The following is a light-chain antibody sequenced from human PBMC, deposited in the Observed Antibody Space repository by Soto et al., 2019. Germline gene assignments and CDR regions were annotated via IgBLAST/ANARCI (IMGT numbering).Light chain of an antibody. J-gene: IGKJ1*01. CDR3: QQYGSSGT. CDR1: QSVSNNY. Sequence: DIVMTQSPATLSVSPGERATLSFRASQSVSNNYLAWYQQKPGQAPRLLIYGASNRATGIPDRFSGSGSGTDFTPTISRLEPEDFAVYYCQQYGSSGTFGQGTKVDI. CDR2: GAS. V-gene: IGKV3-20*01.